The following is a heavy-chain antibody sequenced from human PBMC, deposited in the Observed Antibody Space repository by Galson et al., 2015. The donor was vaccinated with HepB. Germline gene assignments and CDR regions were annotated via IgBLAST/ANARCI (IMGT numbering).Heavy chain of an antibody. D-gene: IGHD6-13*01. CDR1: GYTFTSYA. CDR2: INAGNGNT. J-gene: IGHJ3*02. Sequence: CKASGYTFTSYAMHWVRQAPGQRLEWMGWINAGNGNTKYSQKFQGRVTITRDTSASTAYMELSSLRSEDTAVYYCARGDSSSRAVDAAFDIWGQGTMVTVSS. CDR3: ARGDSSSRAVDAAFDI. V-gene: IGHV1-3*01.